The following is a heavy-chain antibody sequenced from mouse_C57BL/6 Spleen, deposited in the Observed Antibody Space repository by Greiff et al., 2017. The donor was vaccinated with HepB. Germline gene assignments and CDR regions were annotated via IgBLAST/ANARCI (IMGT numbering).Heavy chain of an antibody. J-gene: IGHJ2*01. CDR1: GYTFTDYY. CDR2: IYPGSGNT. CDR3: ARDVDY. Sequence: VKLMESGAELVRPGASVKLSCKASGYTFTDYYINWVKQRPGQGLEWIARIYPGSGNTYYNEKFKGKATLTAEKSSSTAYMQLSSLTSEDSAVYFCARDVDYWGQGTTLTVSS. V-gene: IGHV1-76*01.